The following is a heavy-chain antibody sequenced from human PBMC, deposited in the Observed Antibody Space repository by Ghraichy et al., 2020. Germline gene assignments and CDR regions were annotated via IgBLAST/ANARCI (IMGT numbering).Heavy chain of an antibody. J-gene: IGHJ4*02. V-gene: IGHV3-33*01. CDR3: ATLIAAAGNVDY. D-gene: IGHD6-13*01. CDR1: GFTFSSYG. Sequence: GGSLRLSCAASGFTFSSYGMHWVRQAPGKGLEWVAVIWYDGSNKYYADSVKGRFTISRDNSKNTLYLQMNSLRAEDTAVYYCATLIAAAGNVDYWGQGTLVTVSS. CDR2: IWYDGSNK.